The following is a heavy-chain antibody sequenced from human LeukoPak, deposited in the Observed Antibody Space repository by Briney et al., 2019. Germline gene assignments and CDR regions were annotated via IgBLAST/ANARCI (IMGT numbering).Heavy chain of an antibody. J-gene: IGHJ6*02. CDR3: ARGGVDYGDYSLSYGMDV. CDR2: IKQDGSEK. V-gene: IGHV3-7*04. Sequence: AGGSLRLSCAASGFTFSSYGMHWVRQAPGKGLEWVANIKQDGSEKYYVDSVKGRFTISRDNAKNSLYLQMNSLRAEDTAVYYCARGGVDYGDYSLSYGMDVWGQGTTVTVSS. D-gene: IGHD4-17*01. CDR1: GFTFSSYG.